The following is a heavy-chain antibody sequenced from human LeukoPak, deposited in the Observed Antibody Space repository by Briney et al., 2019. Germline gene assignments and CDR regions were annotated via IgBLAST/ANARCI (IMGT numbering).Heavy chain of an antibody. CDR3: ARDRHYGMDV. V-gene: IGHV3-53*01. Sequence: GGSLRLSCAASGFTFSSYWMNWVRKAPGKGLEWVSVIYSGGSTYYADSVKGRFTISRDNSKNTLYLQMNSLRAEDTAVYYCARDRHYGMDVWGQGTTVTVSS. CDR1: GFTFSSYW. CDR2: IYSGGST. J-gene: IGHJ6*02.